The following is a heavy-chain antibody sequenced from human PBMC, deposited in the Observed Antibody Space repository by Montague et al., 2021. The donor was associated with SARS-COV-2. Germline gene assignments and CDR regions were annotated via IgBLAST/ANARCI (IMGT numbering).Heavy chain of an antibody. J-gene: IGHJ4*02. D-gene: IGHD3-10*02. CDR1: DDSIRSYY. V-gene: IGHV4-59*08. Sequence: SETLSLTCSITDDSIRSYYWTWMRQTPGKGLEWIGYMHYSGTSNYNPSLRSRVTLMVDASRNQFSLGLSSVTAADTAMYYCTRLPSCSGTWGYFDYWDQGILVTVSS. CDR3: TRLPSCSGTWGYFDY. CDR2: MHYSGTS.